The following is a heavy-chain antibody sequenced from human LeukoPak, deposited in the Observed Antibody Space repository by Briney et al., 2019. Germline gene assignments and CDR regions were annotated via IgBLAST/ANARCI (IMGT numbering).Heavy chain of an antibody. CDR3: ARVARGNYDYVWGSYRADAFDI. J-gene: IGHJ3*02. CDR2: IYYSGST. Sequence: SQTLSLSCTVSGGSISSGGYYWSCIRLHPGKDLESNGYIYYSGSTYYNPSLKRRVTISVDTSKIQFSLKLSSVTAAATAVYYCARVARGNYDYVWGSYRADAFDIWGQGTMVTVSS. CDR1: GGSISSGGYY. V-gene: IGHV4-31*03. D-gene: IGHD3-16*02.